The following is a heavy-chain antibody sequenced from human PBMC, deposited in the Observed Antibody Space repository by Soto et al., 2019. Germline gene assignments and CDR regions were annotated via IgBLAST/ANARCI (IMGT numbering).Heavy chain of an antibody. CDR1: GGSFSGYY. V-gene: IGHV4-34*01. D-gene: IGHD3-10*01. J-gene: IGHJ4*02. CDR3: ARGGIWLLWFGESDGFDY. Sequence: QVQLQQWGAGLLKPSETLSLTCAVYGGSFSGYYWSWIRQPPGKGLEWIGEINHSGSTNYNPSLKSRVTISVDTSKNQCSLELGSVTAADTAVYYCARGGIWLLWFGESDGFDYWGEGTLVTVSS. CDR2: INHSGST.